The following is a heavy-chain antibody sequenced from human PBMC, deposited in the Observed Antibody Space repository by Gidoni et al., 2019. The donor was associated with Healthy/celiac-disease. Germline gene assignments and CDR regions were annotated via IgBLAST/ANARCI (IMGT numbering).Heavy chain of an antibody. CDR3: ARDREGATAFDY. J-gene: IGHJ4*02. V-gene: IGHV3-48*03. CDR1: GFTFSSYE. Sequence: ELQLVESGGGLVQPGGSLRLSCAASGFTFSSYEMNWVRQAPGKGLEWVSYISSSGSTIYYADSVKGRFTISRDNAKNSLYLQMNSLRAEDTAVYYCARDREGATAFDYWGQGTLVTVSS. CDR2: ISSSGSTI. D-gene: IGHD1-26*01.